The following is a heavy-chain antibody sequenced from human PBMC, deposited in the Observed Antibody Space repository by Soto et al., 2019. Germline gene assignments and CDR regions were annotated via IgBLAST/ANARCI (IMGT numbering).Heavy chain of an antibody. CDR2: IKEDGSEK. Sequence: PGGSLRLSCAASGFTFNTYWMSWVRQAPGKGLEWVANIKEDGSEKYYVDSVKGRFTISRDNAQNSLYLQMNSLRAEDTAVYYCASPKASDIWGQGTLVTVSS. CDR1: GFTFNTYW. CDR3: ASPKASDI. V-gene: IGHV3-7*01. J-gene: IGHJ3*02.